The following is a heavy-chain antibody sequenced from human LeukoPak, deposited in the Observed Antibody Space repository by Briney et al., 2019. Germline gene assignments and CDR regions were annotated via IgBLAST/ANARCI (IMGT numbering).Heavy chain of an antibody. CDR3: VREKSGGTYDY. CDR1: GYTFTAYY. Sequence: ASVKVSCKASGYTFTAYYVQWVRQAPGQGLEWVGTIRPGDTRTTYAQKFQGRVTMTWDMSTTTGYMELSSLRSEDTAVYYCVREKSGGTYDYWGQGTPVTVSS. D-gene: IGHD3-16*01. CDR2: IRPGDTRT. V-gene: IGHV1-46*01. J-gene: IGHJ4*02.